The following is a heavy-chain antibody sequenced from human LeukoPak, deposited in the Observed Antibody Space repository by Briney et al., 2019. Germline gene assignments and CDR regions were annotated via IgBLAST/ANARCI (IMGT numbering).Heavy chain of an antibody. D-gene: IGHD1-14*01. CDR3: ASSTNHGWFDP. Sequence: SETLSLTCTVSGGSISSGSHYWSWIRQPAGKGLEWIGRIYHSGSTNYNPSLKSRVTISVDKSKNQFSLNLSSVTAADTAVYYCASSTNHGWFDPWGQGTLVTVSS. J-gene: IGHJ5*02. CDR1: GGSISSGSHY. V-gene: IGHV4-61*02. CDR2: IYHSGST.